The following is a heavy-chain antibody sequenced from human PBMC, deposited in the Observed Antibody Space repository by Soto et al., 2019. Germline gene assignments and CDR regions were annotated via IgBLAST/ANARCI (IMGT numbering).Heavy chain of an antibody. Sequence: PGGSLRLSCAASGFTFSNHGMSWVRLAPGMGLEWVSSISGDGSGTYYADSVKGRFTISRDNSKNTLDLEMNSLRVEDTAVYHCAMLNCTYLGALAVWGQGTMVTVSS. CDR3: AMLNCTYLGALAV. CDR2: ISGDGSGT. D-gene: IGHD1-20*01. V-gene: IGHV3-23*01. J-gene: IGHJ3*01. CDR1: GFTFSNHG.